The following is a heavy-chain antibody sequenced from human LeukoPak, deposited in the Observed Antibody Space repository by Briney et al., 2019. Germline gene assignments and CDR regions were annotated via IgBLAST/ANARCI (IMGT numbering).Heavy chain of an antibody. Sequence: GASVKVSCKASGYTFTSYTIHWVRQAPGQRLEWMGWINAGNGNTKYSQEFQDRVTITRDTSASTAYMELSSLRSEDMAVYYCAREGVAAADPYYYYYYMDVWGKGTTVTVSS. CDR1: GYTFTSYT. D-gene: IGHD6-13*01. CDR2: INAGNGNT. CDR3: AREGVAAADPYYYYYYMDV. J-gene: IGHJ6*03. V-gene: IGHV1-3*03.